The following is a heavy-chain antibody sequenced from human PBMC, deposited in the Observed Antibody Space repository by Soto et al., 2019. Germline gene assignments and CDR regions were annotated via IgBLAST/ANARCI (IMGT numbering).Heavy chain of an antibody. J-gene: IGHJ4*02. V-gene: IGHV3-48*01. Sequence: GGSLRLSCASSEFTFSSYAMMWIRQAPGKGPEWVSKISSDGGDKFYGDSVKGRSTISRDNAKNSLYLQMNSLGVEDTAVYSCVREYFGELIWGQGTRVTVSS. CDR1: EFTFSSYA. CDR2: ISSDGGDK. CDR3: VREYFGELI. D-gene: IGHD3-16*01.